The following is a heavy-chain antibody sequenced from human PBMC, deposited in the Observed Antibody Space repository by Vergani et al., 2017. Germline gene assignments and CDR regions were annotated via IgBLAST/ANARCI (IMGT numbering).Heavy chain of an antibody. CDR2: IYHSGGA. J-gene: IGHJ4*02. D-gene: IGHD3-9*01. V-gene: IGHV4-39*01. Sequence: QVNLQESGPGLVKPSETLSLTCTVSGGSITSSSYYWGWIRQPPGKGLEWIGNIYHSGGAYYNPSLKGRVTISVDTSKNQFSLEVTSVTAADTAIYFCARTESFILRYFHWALWVQGTLVTVSS. CDR3: ARTESFILRYFHWAL. CDR1: GGSITSSSYY.